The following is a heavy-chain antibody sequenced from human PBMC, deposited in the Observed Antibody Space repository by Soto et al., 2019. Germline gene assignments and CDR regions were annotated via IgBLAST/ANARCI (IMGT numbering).Heavy chain of an antibody. Sequence: ETLSLPCSVSGASINNYYWSWFRQPPGNGLDWIGYIYYSVSXXXXPXXKXXXXXXXHTXXNHXXXKXXXXXXXXTAVYYCARGLRWSDYWGQGTLVTDSS. CDR2: IYYSVSX. CDR3: ARGLRWSDY. J-gene: IGHJ4*02. V-gene: IGHV4-59*01. CDR1: GASINNYY. D-gene: IGHD4-17*01.